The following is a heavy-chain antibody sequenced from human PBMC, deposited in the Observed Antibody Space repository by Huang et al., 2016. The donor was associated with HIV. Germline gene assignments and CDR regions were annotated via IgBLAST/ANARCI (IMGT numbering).Heavy chain of an antibody. D-gene: IGHD3-9*01. V-gene: IGHV3-74*01. J-gene: IGHJ5*02. CDR1: GFTFLDFW. CDR2: INSDGTYI. Sequence: EVRFQESGGGQVQPGGSLKLSCVASGFTFLDFWMHWARQVPGEGVVGVERINSDGTYIDYADSVRGRFVVSRNNARDILSLEMSSLRPEDTGVYFCAVGGRTAPYFHFDPRGQGIPVIV. CDR3: AVGGRTAPYFHFDP.